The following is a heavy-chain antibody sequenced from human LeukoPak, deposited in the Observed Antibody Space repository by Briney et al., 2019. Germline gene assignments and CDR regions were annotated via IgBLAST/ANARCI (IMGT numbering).Heavy chain of an antibody. CDR2: MNPNSGNT. J-gene: IGHJ4*02. CDR1: GYTFTSYG. V-gene: IGHV1-8*03. CDR3: ARASGYGYGYGTQGY. D-gene: IGHD5-18*01. Sequence: ASVKVSCKASGYTFTSYGINWVRQATGQGLEWMGWMNPNSGNTGYAQKFQGRVTITRNTSISTAYMELSSLRSEDTAVYYCARASGYGYGYGTQGYWGQGTLVTVSS.